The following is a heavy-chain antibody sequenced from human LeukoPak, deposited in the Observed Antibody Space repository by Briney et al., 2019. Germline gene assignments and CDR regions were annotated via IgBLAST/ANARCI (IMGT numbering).Heavy chain of an antibody. V-gene: IGHV4-39*01. CDR2: IYYSGST. J-gene: IGHJ4*02. CDR1: GGSISSSSYY. Sequence: KPSETLSLTCTVSGGSISSSSYYWGWIRQPPGKGLEWIGSIYYSGSTYYNPSLKSRVTISVDTSKNQFSLKLSSVTAADRAVYYCARLRSLLWFGELNDWGQGTLVTVSS. D-gene: IGHD3-10*01. CDR3: ARLRSLLWFGELND.